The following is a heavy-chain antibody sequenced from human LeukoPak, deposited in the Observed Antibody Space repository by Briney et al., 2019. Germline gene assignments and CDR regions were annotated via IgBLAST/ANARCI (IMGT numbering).Heavy chain of an antibody. J-gene: IGHJ4*02. Sequence: GGSLRLSCAASGFTFSSYAMHWVRQAPGKGLEYVSAISSNGGSTYYANSVKGRFTISRDNSKNTLYLQMGSLRAEDMAVYYCARGTYYYGSGSYQPLGYWGQGTLVTVSS. CDR1: GFTFSSYA. D-gene: IGHD3-10*01. CDR2: ISSNGGST. V-gene: IGHV3-64*01. CDR3: ARGTYYYGSGSYQPLGY.